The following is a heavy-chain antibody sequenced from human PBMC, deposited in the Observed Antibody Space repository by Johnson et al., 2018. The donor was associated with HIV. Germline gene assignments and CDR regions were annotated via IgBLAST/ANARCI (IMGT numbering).Heavy chain of an antibody. CDR2: INWNGNTI. D-gene: IGHD6-13*01. CDR1: GLTFDNYG. J-gene: IGHJ3*02. Sequence: VQLVESGGGVVRPGGSLRLSCATSGLTFDNYGMNWVRQAPGKGLEWVSGINWNGNTIGYADSVKGRFTISRDNTENALYLQMNSLRAEDTAVYYCAKDRSGSWYGADAFDIWGQGTMVTVSS. V-gene: IGHV3-20*04. CDR3: AKDRSGSWYGADAFDI.